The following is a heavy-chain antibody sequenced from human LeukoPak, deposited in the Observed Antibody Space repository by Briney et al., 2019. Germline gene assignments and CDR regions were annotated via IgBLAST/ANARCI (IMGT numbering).Heavy chain of an antibody. D-gene: IGHD3-22*01. J-gene: IGHJ3*02. CDR2: ISYDGSNK. CDR3: ARDGDSSGYYPDDAFEI. V-gene: IGHV3-30-3*01. Sequence: PGRSLRLSCAASGFTFSSYAMHWVRQAPGKGLEWVAVISYDGSNKYYADSVKGRFTISRDNSKNTLYLQMNSLRAEDTAVYYCARDGDSSGYYPDDAFEIWGQGTMVTVSS. CDR1: GFTFSSYA.